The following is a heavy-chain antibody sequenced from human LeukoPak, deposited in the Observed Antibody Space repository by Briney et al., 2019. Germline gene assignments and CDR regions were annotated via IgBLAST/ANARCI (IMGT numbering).Heavy chain of an antibody. Sequence: PGGSLRLSCAASGFTFSSYAMSWVRQAPGKGLEWVSAISGSGGSTYYADSVKGRFTISRDNSKNTLYLQMNSLRAEDTAVYYCAKGGLKCSSTSCSYGYWGQGTLVTVSS. D-gene: IGHD2-2*01. CDR1: GFTFSSYA. V-gene: IGHV3-23*01. CDR3: AKGGLKCSSTSCSYGY. CDR2: ISGSGGST. J-gene: IGHJ4*02.